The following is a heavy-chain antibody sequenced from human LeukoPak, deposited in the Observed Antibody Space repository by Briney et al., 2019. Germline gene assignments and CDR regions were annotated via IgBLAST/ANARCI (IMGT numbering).Heavy chain of an antibody. CDR1: GDSFSSGGYS. D-gene: IGHD5-12*01. CDR3: ARAGGYSGYAFDY. CDR2: IYYSGST. V-gene: IGHV4-31*03. Sequence: PSETLSLTCSVSGDSFSSGGYSWSWIRQHPGKGLEWIGYIYYSGSTYYNPSLKSRVTISVDTSKNQFYLKLRSATAADTAVYYCARAGGYSGYAFDYWGQGTLVTVSS. J-gene: IGHJ4*02.